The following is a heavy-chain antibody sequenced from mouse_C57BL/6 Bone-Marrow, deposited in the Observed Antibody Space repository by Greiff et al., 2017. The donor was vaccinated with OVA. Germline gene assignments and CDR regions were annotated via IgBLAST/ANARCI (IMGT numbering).Heavy chain of an antibody. D-gene: IGHD1-2*01. CDR3: ARLYYGPYYAMDY. V-gene: IGHV1-76*01. CDR2: IYPGSGNT. Sequence: QVQLKQSGAELVRPGASVKLSCKASGYTFTDYYINWVKQRPGQGLEWIARIYPGSGNTYYNEKFKGKATLTAEKSSSTAYMQLSSLTSEDSAVYFCARLYYGPYYAMDYWGQGTSVTVSS. CDR1: GYTFTDYY. J-gene: IGHJ4*01.